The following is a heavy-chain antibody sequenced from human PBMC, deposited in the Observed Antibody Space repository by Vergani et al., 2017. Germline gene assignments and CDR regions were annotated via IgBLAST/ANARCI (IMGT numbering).Heavy chain of an antibody. Sequence: QMQLQESGPGLVKASETLSLTCTVSGDSIISRSYYWGWIRQPPGKGLEWIGSIYNSGNGDSSSSLKSRVTLSADTSKNQFSLRLTSVTAADTAVYYCASEKYYSXSTSHFRGRYFDVWGRGTLVTVPS. CDR2: IYNSGNG. J-gene: IGHJ2*01. CDR3: ASEKYYSXSTSHFRGRYFDV. CDR1: GDSIISRSYY. D-gene: IGHD3-16*01. V-gene: IGHV4-39*01.